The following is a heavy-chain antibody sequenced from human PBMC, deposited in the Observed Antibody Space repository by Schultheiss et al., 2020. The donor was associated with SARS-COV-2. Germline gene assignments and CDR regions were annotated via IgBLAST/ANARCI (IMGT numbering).Heavy chain of an antibody. CDR2: IKPDASEK. J-gene: IGHJ4*02. CDR3: VKEGEEMGTS. Sequence: GGSLRLSCAASGFTFSSYWMSWVRQAPGKGLEWVANIKPDASEKHYVDSVKARFTVSRDNAKNSLDLQMNSLRVDDTAVYYCVKEGEEMGTSWGQGTLVTVSS. D-gene: IGHD5-24*01. V-gene: IGHV3-7*03. CDR1: GFTFSSYW.